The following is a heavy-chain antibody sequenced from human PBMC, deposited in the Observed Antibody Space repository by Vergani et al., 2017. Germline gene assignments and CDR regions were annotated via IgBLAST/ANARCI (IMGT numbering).Heavy chain of an antibody. J-gene: IGHJ4*02. CDR1: GYTFTSYA. CDR3: ARARVGATFDY. V-gene: IGHV1-3*01. CDR2: INAGNGNT. Sequence: QVQLVQSGAEVKKPGASVKVSCKASGYTFTSYATHWVRQAPGQRLEWMGWINAGNGNTKYSQKFQGRGTITRDTSASTAYMELSSLRSEDTAVYYCARARVGATFDYWGQGTLVTVSS. D-gene: IGHD1-26*01.